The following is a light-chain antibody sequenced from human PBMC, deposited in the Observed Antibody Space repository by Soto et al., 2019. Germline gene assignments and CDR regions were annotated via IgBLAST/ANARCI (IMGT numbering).Light chain of an antibody. CDR1: QSVVKF. V-gene: IGKV3-11*01. Sequence: EIVFTQSPAPPSFFPGGRDTHSPTARQSVVKFLAWYQQKPGQAPRLLIYDASNRATGIPARFSGSGSGTDFTLTISSLEPEDFAVYYCQQRGNWPPLFTFGPGTKVDIK. CDR3: QQRGNWPPLFT. CDR2: DAS. J-gene: IGKJ3*01.